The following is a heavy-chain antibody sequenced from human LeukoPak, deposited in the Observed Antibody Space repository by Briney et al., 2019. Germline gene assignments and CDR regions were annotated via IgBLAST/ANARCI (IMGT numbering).Heavy chain of an antibody. CDR1: GFTFSGSA. CDR2: IRSKANSYAA. V-gene: IGHV3-73*01. Sequence: GGSLRLSCAASGFTFSGSAMPWVRQASGKGLEWVGRIRSKANSYAAAYAASVKGRFTISRDDSKNTAYLQMNSLKTEDTAVYYCTSRPYCSSTSCHFDYWGQGTLVTVSS. CDR3: TSRPYCSSTSCHFDY. D-gene: IGHD2-2*01. J-gene: IGHJ4*02.